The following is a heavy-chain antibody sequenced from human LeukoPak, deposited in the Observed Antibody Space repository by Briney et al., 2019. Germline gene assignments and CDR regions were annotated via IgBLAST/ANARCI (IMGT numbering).Heavy chain of an antibody. D-gene: IGHD2-15*01. J-gene: IGHJ4*02. V-gene: IGHV3-23*01. Sequence: GGSLRLSCAASGFTFINYAMSWVRQAPGKGLEWVSVIIGSGGSTDYADSVKGRFTISRDNSKNTLYLQMNSLRPEDTAVYYCAKDLGRGYCSGGTCSPSPHFDSWGQGTLVTVSS. CDR3: AKDLGRGYCSGGTCSPSPHFDS. CDR1: GFTFINYA. CDR2: IIGSGGST.